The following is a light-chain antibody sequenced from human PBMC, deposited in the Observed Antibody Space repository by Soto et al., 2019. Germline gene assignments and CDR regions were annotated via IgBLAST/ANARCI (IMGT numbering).Light chain of an antibody. Sequence: EIVFTQSPGTRSLSPGERATLSCRASQSVSNNYLAWSRQKPGQAPRLLIYGATNSATGIPDRFSGSGSGTVFTLTISRLAPEDFAVYYCQQYGSPGTFGQGTKVDIK. V-gene: IGKV3-20*01. J-gene: IGKJ1*01. CDR3: QQYGSPGT. CDR1: QSVSNNY. CDR2: GAT.